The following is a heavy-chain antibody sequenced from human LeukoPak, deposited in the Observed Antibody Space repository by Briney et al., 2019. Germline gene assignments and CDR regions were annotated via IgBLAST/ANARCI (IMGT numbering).Heavy chain of an antibody. D-gene: IGHD2-21*02. V-gene: IGHV3-7*04. CDR3: AREQTRGGDLHY. Sequence: GGSLRLSCAASGFTFSSYWMGWVRQAPGNGPEWVANIKEDESEKNYVDSVKGRFTISRDNARNSLFLQMFSLRVEDTAVYYCAREQTRGGDLHYWGQGVRVTVSS. J-gene: IGHJ4*02. CDR1: GFTFSSYW. CDR2: IKEDESEK.